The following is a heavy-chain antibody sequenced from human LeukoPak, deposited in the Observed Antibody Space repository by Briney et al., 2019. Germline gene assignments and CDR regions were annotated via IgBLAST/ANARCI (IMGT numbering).Heavy chain of an antibody. Sequence: GGSLRLSCTASGFSVSANYMSWVRQAPGKGLEWVSVIHNGGDTYYADSVKGRFTISRDNSKNTLYLQMNSLRAEDTAVYYCARERYCSGASCPNSNCYFDFWGQGTLVTVSS. CDR1: GFSVSANY. CDR2: IHNGGDT. V-gene: IGHV3-66*02. D-gene: IGHD2-15*01. J-gene: IGHJ4*02. CDR3: ARERYCSGASCPNSNCYFDF.